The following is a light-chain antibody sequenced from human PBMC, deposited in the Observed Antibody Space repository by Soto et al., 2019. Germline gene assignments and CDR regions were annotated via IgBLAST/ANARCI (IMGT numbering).Light chain of an antibody. J-gene: IGLJ1*01. Sequence: QSVLAQPASVSGSPGQSITISCTGTSSDVGGYNYVSWYQQHPGKAPKLMIYEVSNRPSGVSNRFSGSKSGNTASLTISGLQAEEEADYYCSSYTSRSTPHYVFGTGTKVTV. CDR2: EVS. V-gene: IGLV2-14*01. CDR3: SSYTSRSTPHYV. CDR1: SSDVGGYNY.